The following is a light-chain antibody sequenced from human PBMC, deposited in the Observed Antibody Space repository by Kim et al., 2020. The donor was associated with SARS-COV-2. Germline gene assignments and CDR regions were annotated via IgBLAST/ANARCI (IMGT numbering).Light chain of an antibody. CDR1: QSIRSY. CDR2: AAS. Sequence: DIQMTQSPSSLSASVGDRVTITCRASQSIRSYLNWYHQKPGKAPKLLIYAASSLQSGVPSRFSGSGSGTDFTLTISSLQPEDFATYYCQQGYSTPHTFGQGTKLEI. J-gene: IGKJ2*01. V-gene: IGKV1-39*01. CDR3: QQGYSTPHT.